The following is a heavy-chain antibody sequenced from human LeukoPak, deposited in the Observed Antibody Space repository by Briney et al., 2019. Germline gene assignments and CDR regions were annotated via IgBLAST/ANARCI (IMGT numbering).Heavy chain of an antibody. CDR2: IWYDGSNK. Sequence: PGGSLRLSCAASGFTFSSYGMHWVRQAPGKGLEWVAVIWYDGSNKYYADSVKGRFTISRDNSKNTLYLQMNSLRAEDTAVYYCVKVSVTGTSVDYWGQGTLVTVSS. J-gene: IGHJ4*02. D-gene: IGHD6-19*01. CDR3: VKVSVTGTSVDY. V-gene: IGHV3-30*02. CDR1: GFTFSSYG.